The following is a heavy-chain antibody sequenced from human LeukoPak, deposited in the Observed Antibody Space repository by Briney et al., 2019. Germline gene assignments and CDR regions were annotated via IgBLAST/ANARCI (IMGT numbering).Heavy chain of an antibody. D-gene: IGHD3-22*01. CDR3: AKGPHYDSSGYHFDY. Sequence: GGSLRLSCAASGFTFSSYDMSWVRQAPGKGLGWVSAISGSGGSTYYADSVKGRFTISRDNSKHTLYLQMNSLRAEDTAVYYCAKGPHYDSSGYHFDYWGQGTLVTVSS. J-gene: IGHJ4*02. CDR2: ISGSGGST. CDR1: GFTFSSYD. V-gene: IGHV3-23*01.